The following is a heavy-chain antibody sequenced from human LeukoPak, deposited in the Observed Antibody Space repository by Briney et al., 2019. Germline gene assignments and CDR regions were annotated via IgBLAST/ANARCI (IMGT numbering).Heavy chain of an antibody. Sequence: ASVKVSCKPSGYTFTDYYIHWVRQAPGQGLEWMGWISAYNGNTNYAQKLQGRVTMTTDTSTSTAYMELRSLRSDDTAVYYCARMNYDILTGYFEYWGQGTLVTVSS. D-gene: IGHD3-9*01. CDR1: GYTFTDYY. V-gene: IGHV1-18*04. CDR3: ARMNYDILTGYFEY. CDR2: ISAYNGNT. J-gene: IGHJ4*02.